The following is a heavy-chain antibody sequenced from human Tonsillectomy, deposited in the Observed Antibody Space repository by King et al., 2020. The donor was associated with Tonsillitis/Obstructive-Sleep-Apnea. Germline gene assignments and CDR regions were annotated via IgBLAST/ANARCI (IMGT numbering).Heavy chain of an antibody. D-gene: IGHD3-22*01. CDR1: GYDFTKYW. Sequence: VQLVQSGVEVKKSGESLKISCKGSGYDFTKYWIAWVRQMPGKGLEWMGIVYPDDSDTTYNPSFEGHVTFSVDKSIKSAYLRWSSLKASDTAMYYCVRYDHAGYLAYWGQGTLVTVST. CDR3: VRYDHAGYLAY. V-gene: IGHV5-51*01. J-gene: IGHJ4*02. CDR2: VYPDDSDT.